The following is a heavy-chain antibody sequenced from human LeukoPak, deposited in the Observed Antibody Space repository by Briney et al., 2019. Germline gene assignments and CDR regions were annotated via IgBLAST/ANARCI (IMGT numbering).Heavy chain of an antibody. Sequence: GGSLRLSCAASGFTFSSYEMNWVRQAPGKGLEWVSYISSSGSTIYYADSVKGRFTISRDNAKNSLYLQMNSLRAEDTAVYYCARDRCGGDCYSVFGYYYGMDVWGQGTTVTVSS. V-gene: IGHV3-48*03. CDR3: ARDRCGGDCYSVFGYYYGMDV. J-gene: IGHJ6*02. CDR1: GFTFSSYE. D-gene: IGHD2-21*02. CDR2: ISSSGSTI.